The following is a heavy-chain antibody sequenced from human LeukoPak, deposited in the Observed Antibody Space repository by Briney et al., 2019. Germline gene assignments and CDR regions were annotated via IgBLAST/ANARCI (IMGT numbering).Heavy chain of an antibody. CDR3: ARTHYDSSGYYSAAFDI. CDR1: GGTFSSYA. CDR2: IIPIFGTA. J-gene: IGHJ3*02. D-gene: IGHD3-22*01. V-gene: IGHV1-69*13. Sequence: SVKVSCKASGGTFSSYAISWVRQAPGQGLEWMGGIIPIFGTANYAQKFQGRVTITADESTSTAYMELSSLRSEDTAVYYCARTHYDSSGYYSAAFDIWGQGTMVTVSS.